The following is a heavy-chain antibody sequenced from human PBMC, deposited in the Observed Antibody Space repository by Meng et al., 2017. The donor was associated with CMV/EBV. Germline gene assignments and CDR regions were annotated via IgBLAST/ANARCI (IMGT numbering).Heavy chain of an antibody. Sequence: VRLRAGGKRPGSSVKVPCKTSGCTFGTFASSWVRQAPGEGLEWMGGIIPVYETANYAERFQDRVTITADDSTTTAYMELSSLRADDTALYLCARGGDSRYSDYWAQGTLVTVSS. CDR3: ARGGDSRYSDY. CDR2: IIPVYETA. V-gene: IGHV1-69*01. J-gene: IGHJ4*02. CDR1: GCTFGTFA. D-gene: IGHD1-26*01.